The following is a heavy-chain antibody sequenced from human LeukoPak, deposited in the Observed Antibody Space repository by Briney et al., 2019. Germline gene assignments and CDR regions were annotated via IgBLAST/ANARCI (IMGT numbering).Heavy chain of an antibody. CDR2: IYYSGST. J-gene: IGHJ1*01. V-gene: IGHV4-39*01. CDR1: GGSISSSSYY. D-gene: IGHD3-10*01. CDR3: ARTMVRGVIRGPTYFQH. Sequence: PSETLSLTCTVSGGSISSSSYYWGWIRQPPGKGLEWIGSIYYSGSTYYNPSLKSRVTISVDTSKNQFSLKLSSVTAADTAVYYCARTMVRGVIRGPTYFQHWGQGTLVTVSS.